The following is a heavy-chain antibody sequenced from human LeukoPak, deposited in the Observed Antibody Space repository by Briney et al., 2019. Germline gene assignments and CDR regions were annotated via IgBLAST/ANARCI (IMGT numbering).Heavy chain of an antibody. CDR3: ARDRSEWELVDAFDI. Sequence: GGSLRLSCAASGFTFSNFNMNWVRQAPGKGLEWVSCISSSGYSIYYADSVKGRFTISRDNAKNSLYLQMNSLRAEDTAVYYCARDRSEWELVDAFDIWGQGTMVTVSS. D-gene: IGHD1-26*01. J-gene: IGHJ3*02. CDR1: GFTFSNFN. V-gene: IGHV3-21*04. CDR2: ISSSGYSI.